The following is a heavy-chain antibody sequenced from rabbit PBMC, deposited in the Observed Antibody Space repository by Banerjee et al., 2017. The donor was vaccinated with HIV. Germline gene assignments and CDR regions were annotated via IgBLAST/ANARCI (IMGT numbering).Heavy chain of an antibody. CDR1: GFSFSSSYY. CDR2: IDAGYRGMT. V-gene: IGHV1S40*01. Sequence: QSLEESGGDLVKPGASLTLTRTASGFSFSSSYYMCWVRQGPGKGLGWIACIDAGYRGMTYCACWANGRFSISKTSSTTVSMHMTSLSPADAANYFCARDGSTYPLWGQGTLVTVS. CDR3: ARDGSTYPL. D-gene: IGHD8-1*01. J-gene: IGHJ3*01.